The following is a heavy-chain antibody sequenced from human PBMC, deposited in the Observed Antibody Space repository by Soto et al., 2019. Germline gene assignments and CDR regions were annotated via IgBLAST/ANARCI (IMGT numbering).Heavy chain of an antibody. CDR1: GYTFTGYY. J-gene: IGHJ3*02. CDR2: INPNSGGT. D-gene: IGHD6-13*01. Sequence: ASVKVSCKASGYTFTGYYMHWVRQAPGQGLEWMGWINPNSGGTNYAQKFQGRVTMTRDTSISTAYMELSRLRSDDTAVYYCARVPSPTIASAADAFHICGPGTMVTVSS. V-gene: IGHV1-2*02. CDR3: ARVPSPTIASAADAFHI.